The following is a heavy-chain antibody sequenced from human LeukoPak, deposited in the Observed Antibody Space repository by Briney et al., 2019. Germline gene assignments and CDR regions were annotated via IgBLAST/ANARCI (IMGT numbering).Heavy chain of an antibody. D-gene: IGHD6-19*01. CDR2: IRSKAYGGTT. CDR1: GFTFSSYE. CDR3: TRVSLDSSGWYYFDY. Sequence: GGSLRLSCAASGFTFSSYEMNWVRQAPGKGLEWVGFIRSKAYGGTTEYAASVKGRFTISRDDSKSIAYLQMNSLKTEDTAVYYCTRVSLDSSGWYYFDYWGQGTLVTVSS. V-gene: IGHV3-49*04. J-gene: IGHJ4*02.